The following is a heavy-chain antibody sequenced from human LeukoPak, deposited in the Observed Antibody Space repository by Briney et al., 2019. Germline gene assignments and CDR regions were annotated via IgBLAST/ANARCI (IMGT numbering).Heavy chain of an antibody. D-gene: IGHD1-1*01. CDR1: GFTFSSYW. CDR3: ATPTAGTWHFDY. J-gene: IGHJ4*02. CDR2: IKQDASER. Sequence: GGSLGLSCAASGFTFSSYWMTWVRQAPGKGLEWVANIKQDASERYYVDSVKGRFTISRDNAKNSLYLQMNSLRAEDTAVYYCATPTAGTWHFDYWGQGTLVTVSS. V-gene: IGHV3-7*01.